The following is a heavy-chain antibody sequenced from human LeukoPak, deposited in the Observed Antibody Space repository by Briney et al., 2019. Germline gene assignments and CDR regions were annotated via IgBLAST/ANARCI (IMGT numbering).Heavy chain of an antibody. J-gene: IGHJ4*02. Sequence: GGSLRLSCAASGLTFSSYEMNWVRQAPGKGLEWVSYISSSGSTIYYADSVKGRFTISRDNAKNSLYLQMNSLRAEDTAVYYCARDGGYNWKRLDYWGQGTLVTVSS. CDR3: ARDGGYNWKRLDY. D-gene: IGHD1-20*01. V-gene: IGHV3-48*03. CDR2: ISSSGSTI. CDR1: GLTFSSYE.